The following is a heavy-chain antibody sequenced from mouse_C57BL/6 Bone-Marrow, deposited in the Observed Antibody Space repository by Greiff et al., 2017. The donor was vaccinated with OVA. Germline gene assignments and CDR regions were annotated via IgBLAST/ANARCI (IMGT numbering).Heavy chain of an antibody. V-gene: IGHV1-55*01. CDR1: GYTFTSYW. CDR2: IYPGSGST. Sequence: VQLQQPGAELVKPGASVKMSCKASGYTFTSYWITWVKQRPGQGLEWIGDIYPGSGSTNYNEKFKSKATLTVDTSSSTAYMQLSSLTSEDSAVYYCAEAGNYYGSSHFFAYWGQGTLVTVSA. CDR3: AEAGNYYGSSHFFAY. D-gene: IGHD1-1*01. J-gene: IGHJ3*01.